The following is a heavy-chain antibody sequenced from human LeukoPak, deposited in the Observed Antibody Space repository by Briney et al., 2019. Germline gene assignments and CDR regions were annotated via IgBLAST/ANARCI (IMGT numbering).Heavy chain of an antibody. V-gene: IGHV3-53*01. Sequence: PGGSLRLSCAVSGFPVSSNHMGWVRQAPGKGLEWVSVIFGGGKTSYAGSVQGRVTLSRDNPKNTLYLQMTRLRVEDTAVYYCAAWRGSSWFDYWGQGTLVTVSS. J-gene: IGHJ4*02. CDR3: AAWRGSSWFDY. CDR1: GFPVSSNH. CDR2: IFGGGKT. D-gene: IGHD6-13*01.